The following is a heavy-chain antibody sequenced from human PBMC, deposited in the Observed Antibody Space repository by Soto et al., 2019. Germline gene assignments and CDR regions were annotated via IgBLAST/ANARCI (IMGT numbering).Heavy chain of an antibody. V-gene: IGHV3-21*04. J-gene: IGHJ4*02. CDR3: ARADVMLVAIITTLIDN. CDR1: GFTFNTYD. Sequence: EVQLVESGGGLVKPGGSLRLSCAASGFTFNTYDMNWVRQAPGKGLEWVSSITTSSAYIYYADSLKGRITISRDNAKNSLFLQMNSLRAEDTAIYYCARADVMLVAIITTLIDNWGQGTLVTVSS. CDR2: ITTSSAYI. D-gene: IGHD2-8*02.